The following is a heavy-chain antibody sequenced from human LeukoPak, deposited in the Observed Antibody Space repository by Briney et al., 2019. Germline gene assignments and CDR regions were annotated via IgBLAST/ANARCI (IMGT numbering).Heavy chain of an antibody. CDR1: AGSVNNSNFF. J-gene: IGHJ4*02. V-gene: IGHV4-39*01. CDR3: ARHGYDRSGFHSN. Sequence: SETLSLTCTVSAGSVNNSNFFWGWIRQPPGRGLEWLGSIYTSGSTYSNPSLKSRVTLSIDTSKSQFSLRLTSVTAADTAVYYCARHGYDRSGFHSNWGQGTLVTVSS. D-gene: IGHD3-22*01. CDR2: IYTSGST.